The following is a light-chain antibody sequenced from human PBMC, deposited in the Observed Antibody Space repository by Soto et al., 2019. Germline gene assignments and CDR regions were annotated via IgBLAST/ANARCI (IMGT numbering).Light chain of an antibody. J-gene: IGKJ1*01. CDR1: QSISSW. CDR2: KAA. CDR3: QQYNSYSWT. Sequence: DIQMTQSPSTLSASVGDRVTITCRASQSISSWLAWYQQKPGKAPKLLTYKAASLESGVSSRFSGSGSGTEFTLTISSLQPDDFATYYCQQYNSYSWTFGQGTKVDIK. V-gene: IGKV1-5*03.